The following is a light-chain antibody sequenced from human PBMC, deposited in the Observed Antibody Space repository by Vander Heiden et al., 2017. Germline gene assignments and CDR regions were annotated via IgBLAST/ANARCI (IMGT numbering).Light chain of an antibody. V-gene: IGKV1-39*01. CDR2: AAS. CDR3: QQSDSTPQT. Sequence: DIQMTQSPSSLSASVGDRVTITCRASQSISSYLNWYQQKPGKAPKLLIYAASSLQSGVPSRFSGSGSGTDFSLTMSRLQPEDFATYYCQQSDSTPQTFGQWTKVEIK. CDR1: QSISSY. J-gene: IGKJ1*01.